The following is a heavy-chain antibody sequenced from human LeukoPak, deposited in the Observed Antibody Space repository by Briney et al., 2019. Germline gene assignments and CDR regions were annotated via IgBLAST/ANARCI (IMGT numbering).Heavy chain of an antibody. Sequence: GGSLRLSCAASGFTVSSNYMSWVRQAPGKGLEWVSVIYSGGSTYYADSVKGRFTISRDNSKNTLYLQMNSLRAEDTAVYYCARDGRNYYDSSGWVDYWGQGTLVTVSS. D-gene: IGHD3-22*01. CDR3: ARDGRNYYDSSGWVDY. CDR2: IYSGGST. V-gene: IGHV3-66*01. J-gene: IGHJ4*02. CDR1: GFTVSSNY.